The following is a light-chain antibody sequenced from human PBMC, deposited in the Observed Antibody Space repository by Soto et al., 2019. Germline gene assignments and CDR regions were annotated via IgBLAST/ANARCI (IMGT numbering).Light chain of an antibody. Sequence: QAVLTQPASGSGAPGQASTISCTGNNSDVGGYNYVSWYQQHPGKAPKLMIYDVSNRPSGVSNRFSGSKSGNTASLTISGLQAEDEADYYCSSYTSSSTLVFGTGTKVTVL. CDR2: DVS. CDR3: SSYTSSSTLV. J-gene: IGLJ1*01. CDR1: NSDVGGYNY. V-gene: IGLV2-14*01.